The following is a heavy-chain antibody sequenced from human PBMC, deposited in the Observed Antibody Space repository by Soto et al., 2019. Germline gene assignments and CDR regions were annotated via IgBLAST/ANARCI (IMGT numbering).Heavy chain of an antibody. Sequence: GSLRLSCAATGFTFSVYAMTWVRQAPGKGLEWVSAVTANGGSTYSADSVKGRFTISRDNSKNTLFLQMNSLRAEDTAVYYCASLGVGDWANYYYYYGMHVSGPAPTVTVFS. CDR2: VTANGGST. CDR1: GFTFSVYA. CDR3: ASLGVGDWANYYYYYGMHV. V-gene: IGHV3-23*01. D-gene: IGHD2-21*02. J-gene: IGHJ6*02.